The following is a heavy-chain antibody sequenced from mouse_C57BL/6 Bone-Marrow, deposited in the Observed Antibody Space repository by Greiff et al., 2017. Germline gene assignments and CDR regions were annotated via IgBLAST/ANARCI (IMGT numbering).Heavy chain of an antibody. Sequence: LQQSGAELVRPGASVKMSCTASGYTFTSYYMHWVKQTPKQGLEWIGAIYPGNGDTSYNQKFKGKATLTVDKSSSTAYMQLSSLTSEDSAVYFCASRYYFDYWGQGTTLTVSS. D-gene: IGHD2-14*01. CDR1: GYTFTSYY. V-gene: IGHV1-12*01. CDR2: IYPGNGDT. CDR3: ASRYYFDY. J-gene: IGHJ2*01.